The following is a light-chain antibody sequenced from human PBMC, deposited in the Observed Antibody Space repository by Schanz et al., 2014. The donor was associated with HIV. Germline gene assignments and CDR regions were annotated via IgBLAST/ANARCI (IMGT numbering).Light chain of an antibody. J-gene: IGKJ1*01. CDR1: QNIGNW. CDR2: QAS. Sequence: DIQMTQSPSTLSAAVGDRVTITCRASQNIGNWLTWYQQKPGKAPNLLIYQASILKGGVPSRFSGSGSGTEFTLTISSLRPDDFGTYFCHQYESSSWTFGQGTKVEIQ. V-gene: IGKV1-5*03. CDR3: HQYESSSWT.